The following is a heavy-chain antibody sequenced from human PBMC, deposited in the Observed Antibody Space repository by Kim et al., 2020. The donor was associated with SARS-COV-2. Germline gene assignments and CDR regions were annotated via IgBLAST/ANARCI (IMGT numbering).Heavy chain of an antibody. CDR3: AVRWSDMITFGGVIAGPLDY. Sequence: SVKVSCKASGGTFSSYAISWVRQAPGQGLEWMGGIIPIFGTANYAQKFQGRVTITADESTSTAYMELSSLRSEDTAVYYCAVRWSDMITFGGVIAGPLDYWGQGTLVTVSS. V-gene: IGHV1-69*13. CDR1: GGTFSSYA. J-gene: IGHJ4*02. CDR2: IIPIFGTA. D-gene: IGHD3-16*02.